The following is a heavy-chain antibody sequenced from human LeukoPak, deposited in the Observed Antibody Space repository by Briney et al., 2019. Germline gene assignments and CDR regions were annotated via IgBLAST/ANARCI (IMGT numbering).Heavy chain of an antibody. J-gene: IGHJ3*02. V-gene: IGHV3-7*01. Sequence: DSVKGRFAISRDNAKNSLFLQMNSLRAEDTAVYYCVRDRVSNSWCGDAFDIWGQGTMVTVSS. CDR3: VRDRVSNSWCGDAFDI. D-gene: IGHD6-13*01.